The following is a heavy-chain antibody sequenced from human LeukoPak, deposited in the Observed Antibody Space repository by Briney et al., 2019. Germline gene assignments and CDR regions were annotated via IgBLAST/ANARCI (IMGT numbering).Heavy chain of an antibody. J-gene: IGHJ4*02. Sequence: SSETLSLTCAVYGGSFSGYYWSWIRQPPGKGLEWIGEINHSGSTNYNPSLKSRVTISVDTSKNQFSLKLSSVTAADTAVYYCARGSGYSSGWYVGGSPNYFDYWGQGTLVTVSS. CDR1: GGSFSGYY. V-gene: IGHV4-34*01. CDR3: ARGSGYSSGWYVGGSPNYFDY. D-gene: IGHD6-19*01. CDR2: INHSGST.